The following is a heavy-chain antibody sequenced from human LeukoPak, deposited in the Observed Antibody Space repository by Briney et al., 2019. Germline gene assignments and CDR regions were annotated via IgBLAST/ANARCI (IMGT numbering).Heavy chain of an antibody. CDR2: INTNTGNP. V-gene: IGHV7-4-1*02. J-gene: IGHJ5*02. CDR1: GYTLTELS. D-gene: IGHD3-22*01. CDR3: AREVGNYYDSSDP. Sequence: GASVKVSCKVSGYTLTELSMHWVRQAPGQGLEWMGWINTNTGNPTYAQGFTGRFVFSLDTSVSTAYLQISSLKAEDTAVYYCAREVGNYYDSSDPWGQGTLVTVSS.